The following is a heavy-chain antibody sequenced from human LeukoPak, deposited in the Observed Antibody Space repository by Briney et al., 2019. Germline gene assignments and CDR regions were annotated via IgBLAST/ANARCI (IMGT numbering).Heavy chain of an antibody. Sequence: PSETLSLTCAVSGYSISSGYYWGWIRQPPGKGLEWIGNIYYSGSTYYNPSLKSRVTISEDTSKNQFSLKLSSVTAADTAVYYCARLNDYGDYVAHWGQGTLVTVSS. D-gene: IGHD4-17*01. CDR2: IYYSGST. V-gene: IGHV4-38-2*01. J-gene: IGHJ4*02. CDR3: ARLNDYGDYVAH. CDR1: GYSISSGYY.